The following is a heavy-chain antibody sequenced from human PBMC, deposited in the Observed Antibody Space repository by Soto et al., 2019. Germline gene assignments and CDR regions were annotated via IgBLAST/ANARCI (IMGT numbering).Heavy chain of an antibody. CDR2: ISGSGGST. J-gene: IGHJ4*02. CDR1: RFTLCSYS. D-gene: IGHD3-10*01. Sequence: GGALRPSCAAPRFTLCSYSTSWVPPAPGEGLEWVSAISGSGGSTYYADSVKGRFTISRDNSKNTLYLQMNSLRAEDTAVYYCAKGDGWFGELLSPLDYWGQGTLVTVSS. CDR3: AKGDGWFGELLSPLDY. V-gene: IGHV3-23*01.